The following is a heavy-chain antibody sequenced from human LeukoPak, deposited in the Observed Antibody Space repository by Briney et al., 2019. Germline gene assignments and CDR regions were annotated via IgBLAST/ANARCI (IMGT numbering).Heavy chain of an antibody. CDR1: GGSFSGYY. Sequence: SETLSLTCAVYGGSFSGYYWSWIRRPPGKGLEWIGEINHSGSTNYNPSLKSRVTISVDTSKNQFSLKLSSVTAADTAVYYCARGESYYDFWSGHPPGWFDPWGQGTLVTVSS. V-gene: IGHV4-34*01. CDR3: ARGESYYDFWSGHPPGWFDP. J-gene: IGHJ5*02. CDR2: INHSGST. D-gene: IGHD3-3*01.